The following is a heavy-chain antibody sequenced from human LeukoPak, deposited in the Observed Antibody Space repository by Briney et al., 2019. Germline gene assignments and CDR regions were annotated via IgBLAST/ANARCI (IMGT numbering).Heavy chain of an antibody. CDR2: IAHDGTR. D-gene: IGHD3-3*01. CDR1: GGSIDSTNY. CDR3: TRENRPFCPFAF. V-gene: IGHV4-4*02. J-gene: IGHJ4*02. Sequence: PSGTLSLTCGVSGGSIDSTNYWSWVRQAPGKGLEWIGEIAHDGTRNYNPSLRSRVAMSFDRANNYFSLSPTAVTAADTALNYCTRENRPFCPFAFWGQGVMVTVSS.